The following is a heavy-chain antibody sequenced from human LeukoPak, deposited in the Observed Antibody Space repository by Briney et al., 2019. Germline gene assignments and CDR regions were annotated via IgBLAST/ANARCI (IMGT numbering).Heavy chain of an antibody. CDR3: VLRGAVAAAEF. J-gene: IGHJ4*02. CDR1: GFTFSSYE. CDR2: ISSSGSPI. D-gene: IGHD6-19*01. Sequence: GGSLRLSCAASGFTFSSYEMNWVRQAPGKGLEWVSDISSSGSPIYYADSVEGRFTISRDNAKNSLYLQMNSLRAEDTAVYYCVLRGAVAAAEFWGQGTLVTVSS. V-gene: IGHV3-48*03.